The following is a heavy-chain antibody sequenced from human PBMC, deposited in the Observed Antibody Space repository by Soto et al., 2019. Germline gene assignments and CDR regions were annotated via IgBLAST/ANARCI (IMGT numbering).Heavy chain of an antibody. CDR3: ARTIDYGYMDV. Sequence: QVQLQESGPGLVNPSETLCLTCIVSGGSLSYRYRSWIRQPPGKELEWIAYIYYSGSTNYSPSLRNRLTVSVDTAKNQFSLKLTSVTAADTATYYCARTIDYGYMDVWGKGTTVTVSS. J-gene: IGHJ6*03. D-gene: IGHD3-16*01. V-gene: IGHV4-59*11. CDR2: IYYSGST. CDR1: GGSLSYRY.